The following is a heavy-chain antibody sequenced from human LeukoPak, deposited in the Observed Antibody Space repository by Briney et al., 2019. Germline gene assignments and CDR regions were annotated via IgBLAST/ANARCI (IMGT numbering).Heavy chain of an antibody. V-gene: IGHV3-21*01. CDR2: IGTSTSYI. CDR1: GFTFSTYI. Sequence: GGSLRLSCPASGFTFSTYIMNWVRQTPGKGLEWVSSIGTSTSYIYYADSVKGRFTISRDNAKNSLYLQMNSLRAEDTAVYYCARDRIAVAGTSYSDYWGQGTLVTVSS. J-gene: IGHJ4*02. CDR3: ARDRIAVAGTSYSDY. D-gene: IGHD6-19*01.